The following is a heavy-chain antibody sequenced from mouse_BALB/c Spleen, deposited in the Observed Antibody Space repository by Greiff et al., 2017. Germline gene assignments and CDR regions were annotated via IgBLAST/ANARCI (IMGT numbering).Heavy chain of an antibody. CDR2: ISNGGGST. V-gene: IGHV5-12-2*01. J-gene: IGHJ2*01. Sequence: EVQLVESGGGLVQPGGSLKLSCAASGFTFSSYTMSWVRQTPEKRLEWVAYISNGGGSTYYPDTVKGRFTISRDNAKNTLYLQMSSLKSEDTAMYYCARQYYYGSTFDYWGQGTTLTVSS. D-gene: IGHD1-1*01. CDR3: ARQYYYGSTFDY. CDR1: GFTFSSYT.